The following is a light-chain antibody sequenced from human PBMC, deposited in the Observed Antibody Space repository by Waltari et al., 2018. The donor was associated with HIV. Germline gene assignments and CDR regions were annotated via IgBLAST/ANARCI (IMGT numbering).Light chain of an antibody. J-gene: IGLJ3*02. Sequence: QSALTQPASVSGSPGQSITISCTGTSSYVGGYNYVSWYQQHPGKAPKLMIYEVSNRPSGVSYRFSGSKSGNTASLTISGLQAEDEADYYCSSYTSSTSWVFGGGTKLTAL. V-gene: IGLV2-14*03. CDR2: EVS. CDR1: SSYVGGYNY. CDR3: SSYTSSTSWV.